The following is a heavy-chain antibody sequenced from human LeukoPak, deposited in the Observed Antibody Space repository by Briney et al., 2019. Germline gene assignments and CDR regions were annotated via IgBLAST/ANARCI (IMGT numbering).Heavy chain of an antibody. Sequence: SETLSLTCTVSGGSISSYYWSWIRQPPGKGLEWIGYIYYSGSTNYNPSLKSRVTISVDTSKNQFSLKLSSVTAADTAVYYCARVYSSSWYLYYYYYMDVWGKGTTVTISS. CDR1: GGSISSYY. V-gene: IGHV4-59*01. CDR3: ARVYSSSWYLYYYYYMDV. D-gene: IGHD6-13*01. J-gene: IGHJ6*03. CDR2: IYYSGST.